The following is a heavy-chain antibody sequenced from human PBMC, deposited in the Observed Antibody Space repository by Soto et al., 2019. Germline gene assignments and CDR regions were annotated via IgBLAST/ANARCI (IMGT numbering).Heavy chain of an antibody. CDR2: ISGSGGST. D-gene: IGHD2-2*01. CDR1: AFTFSNYA. V-gene: IGHV3-23*01. Sequence: EVQLLESGGGLVQPGGSLRLSCAASAFTFSNYAMNWVRQAPGRGLEWVSAISGSGGSTLYADSVKGRFTISRDHSKNTLYLKMSSLRVEDTAIYYCARENQFDIWGQGTMVTVSS. J-gene: IGHJ3*02. CDR3: ARENQFDI.